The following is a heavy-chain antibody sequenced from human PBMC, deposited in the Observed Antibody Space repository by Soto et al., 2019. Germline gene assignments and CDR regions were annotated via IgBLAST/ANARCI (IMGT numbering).Heavy chain of an antibody. CDR1: GFTFSSYG. Sequence: HPGGSLRLSCAASGFTFSSYGMHWVRQAPGKGLEWVAVIWYDGSNKYYADSVKGRFTISRDNSKNTLYLQMDSLRAEDTAVYYCASSYYGSGSYYSYYYYYGMDVWGQGTTVTVSS. CDR3: ASSYYGSGSYYSYYYYYGMDV. CDR2: IWYDGSNK. J-gene: IGHJ6*02. V-gene: IGHV3-33*01. D-gene: IGHD3-10*01.